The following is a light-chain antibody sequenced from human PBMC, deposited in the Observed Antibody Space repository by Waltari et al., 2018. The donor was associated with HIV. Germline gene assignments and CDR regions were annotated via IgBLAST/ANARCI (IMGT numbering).Light chain of an antibody. J-gene: IGLJ3*02. CDR3: SSLTHSTWV. V-gene: IGLV2-14*03. CDR2: EFP. CDR1: SRDVGSTKH. Sequence: QPALTQPAPVSGSPGQSITISCTGTSRDVGSTKHVSWYQQPPSKAPNPMIYEFPNRLSGVSDRFSGSESGNPASLTISGLQAGDEADYYCSSLTHSTWVFGGGTKLTVL.